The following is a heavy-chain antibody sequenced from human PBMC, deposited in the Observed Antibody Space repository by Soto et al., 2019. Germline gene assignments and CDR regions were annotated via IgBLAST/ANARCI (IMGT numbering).Heavy chain of an antibody. Sequence: PGESLKISCKGSGYSFTSYWIGWVRQMPGKGLEWMGIIYPGDSDTRYSPSFQGQVTISADKSISTAYLQWSSLKASDTAMYYCAILGYQLPDYDYYGMDVWGQGTTVTVSS. D-gene: IGHD2-2*01. CDR2: IYPGDSDT. J-gene: IGHJ6*02. CDR3: AILGYQLPDYDYYGMDV. V-gene: IGHV5-51*01. CDR1: GYSFTSYW.